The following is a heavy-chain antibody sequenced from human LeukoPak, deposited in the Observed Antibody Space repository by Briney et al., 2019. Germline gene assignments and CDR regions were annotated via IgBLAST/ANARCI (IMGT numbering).Heavy chain of an antibody. D-gene: IGHD3-10*01. CDR3: ARGGGSGSYYQYFDY. Sequence: PSETLSLTCTVSGGSISSYYWSWIRQPPGKGLEWIGYIYYSGSTNYNPSLKSRVTISVDTSKNQFSLKLSSVTAADTAVYYCARGGGSGSYYQYFDYWGQGTLVTVSS. V-gene: IGHV4-59*01. CDR1: GGSISSYY. CDR2: IYYSGST. J-gene: IGHJ4*02.